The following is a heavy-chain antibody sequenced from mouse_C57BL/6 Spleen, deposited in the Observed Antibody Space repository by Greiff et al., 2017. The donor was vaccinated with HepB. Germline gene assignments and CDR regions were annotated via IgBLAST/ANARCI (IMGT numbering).Heavy chain of an antibody. V-gene: IGHV1-82*01. Sequence: QVQLQQSGPELVKPGASVKISCKASGYAFSSSWMNWVKQRPGKGLEWIGRIYPGDGDTNYNGKFKGKATLTADKSSSTAYMQLSSLTSEDSAVSFCARSRNYSNYPAWFAYWGQGTLVTVSA. D-gene: IGHD2-5*01. CDR1: GYAFSSSW. CDR3: ARSRNYSNYPAWFAY. CDR2: IYPGDGDT. J-gene: IGHJ3*01.